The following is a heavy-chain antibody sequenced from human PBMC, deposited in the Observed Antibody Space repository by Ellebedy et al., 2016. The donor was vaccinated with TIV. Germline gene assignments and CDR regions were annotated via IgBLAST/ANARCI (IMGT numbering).Heavy chain of an antibody. J-gene: IGHJ4*02. Sequence: PGGSLRLSCAASGFTFSSYAMSWVRQAPGKGLEWVSAISGSGDSPHYADSVKGRFTISRDTSKNTLYLKMNSLRAEDTAVYYCAKDRFSSAWYGRYFDYWGQGTLVTVSS. CDR1: GFTFSSYA. CDR2: ISGSGDSP. D-gene: IGHD6-19*01. CDR3: AKDRFSSAWYGRYFDY. V-gene: IGHV3-23*01.